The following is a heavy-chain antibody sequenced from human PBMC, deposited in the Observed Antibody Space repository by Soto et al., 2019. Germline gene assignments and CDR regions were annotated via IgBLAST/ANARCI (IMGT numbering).Heavy chain of an antibody. CDR1: GFTFGDYA. CDR3: TRWKGSYSDY. V-gene: IGHV3-49*03. J-gene: IGHJ4*02. CDR2: IRGKRDGGTT. Sequence: EVQLVESGGGLVQPGRSLRLSCTASGFTFGDYAMTCFRQAPGKGLEWISFIRGKRDGGTTEYAASVKGRFTISRDDSKSIAYLQMNSLKTEDTSVYYCTRWKGSYSDYWGQGTLVTVSS. D-gene: IGHD3-10*01.